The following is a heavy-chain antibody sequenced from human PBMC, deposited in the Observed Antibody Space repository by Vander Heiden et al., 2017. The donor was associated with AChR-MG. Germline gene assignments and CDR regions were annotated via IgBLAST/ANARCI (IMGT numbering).Heavy chain of an antibody. CDR2: IIPIFGTA. CDR1: GGTFSSYA. Sequence: QVQLVQSGAEVQKPGSSVKVSCKASGGTFSSYAISWVRQDPGQGLEWMGGIIPIFGTANYAQKFQGRVTITADESTSTAYMELSSLRSEDTAVYYCARGGGSYPPRIYYYGMDVWGQGTTVTVSS. J-gene: IGHJ6*02. D-gene: IGHD1-26*01. V-gene: IGHV1-69*01. CDR3: ARGGGSYPPRIYYYGMDV.